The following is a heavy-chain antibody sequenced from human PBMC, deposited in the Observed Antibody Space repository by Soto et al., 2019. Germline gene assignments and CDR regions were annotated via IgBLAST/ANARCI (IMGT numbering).Heavy chain of an antibody. CDR2: ISYDGSNK. CDR1: GFTLSSYG. V-gene: IGHV3-30*18. CDR3: AKDYSYYDILTGYYNVYYFDY. Sequence: PGGSLRLSCAASGFTLSSYGMHWVRQAPGKGLEWVAVISYDGSNKYYADSVKGRFTISRDNSKNTLYLQMNSLRAEDTAVYYCAKDYSYYDILTGYYNVYYFDYWGQGTLVTVSS. D-gene: IGHD3-9*01. J-gene: IGHJ4*02.